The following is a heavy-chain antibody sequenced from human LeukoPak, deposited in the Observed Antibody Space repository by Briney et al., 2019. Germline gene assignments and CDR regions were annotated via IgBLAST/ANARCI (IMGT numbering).Heavy chain of an antibody. CDR2: IYPGDSDT. Sequence: GESLKISCKGSGYSFTSYWIGWVRQMPGKGLEWMGIIYPGDSDTGYSPSFQGQVTISADKSISTAYLQWSSLKASDTAIYYCARQRVNPNFHYYYMDVWGKGTTVTVSS. J-gene: IGHJ6*03. D-gene: IGHD1-1*01. CDR1: GYSFTSYW. CDR3: ARQRVNPNFHYYYMDV. V-gene: IGHV5-51*01.